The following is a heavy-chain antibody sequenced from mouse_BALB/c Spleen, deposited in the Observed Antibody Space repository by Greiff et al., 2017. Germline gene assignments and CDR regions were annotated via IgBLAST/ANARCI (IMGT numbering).Heavy chain of an antibody. CDR1: GFSLTSYG. CDR3: AKNSMITTPFAY. D-gene: IGHD2-4*01. V-gene: IGHV2-9*02. J-gene: IGHJ3*01. Sequence: VKLVESGPGLVAPSQSLSITCTVSGFSLTSYGVHWVRQPPGKGLEWLGVIWAGGSTNYNSALMSRLSISKDNSKSQVFLKMNSLQTDDTAMYYCAKNSMITTPFAYWGQGTLVTVSA. CDR2: IWAGGST.